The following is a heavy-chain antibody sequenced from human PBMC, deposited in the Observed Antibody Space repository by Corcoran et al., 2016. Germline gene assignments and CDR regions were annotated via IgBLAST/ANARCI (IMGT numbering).Heavy chain of an antibody. J-gene: IGHJ4*02. CDR2: IWYDGSNK. CDR3: VRGVGATEHTDY. D-gene: IGHD1-26*01. CDR1: GFTFSSYG. Sequence: QVQLVESGGGVVQPGRSLRLSCAASGFTFSSYGMHWVRQAPGEGLEWVAVIWYDGSNKNYADSVKGRFTISRDNSKKTLYLQMNSLRAEDTAVYYCVRGVGATEHTDYWGQGTLVTVSS. V-gene: IGHV3-33*01.